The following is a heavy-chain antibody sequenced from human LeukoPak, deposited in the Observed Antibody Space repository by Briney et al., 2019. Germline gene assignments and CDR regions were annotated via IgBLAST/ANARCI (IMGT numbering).Heavy chain of an antibody. CDR3: ARGYYDSSGYYFPIDY. V-gene: IGHV1-46*01. CDR1: GYTFTSYY. CDR2: INPSGGST. J-gene: IGHJ4*02. Sequence: ASVKVSCKASGYTFTSYYMHWVRQAPGQGLEWMGIINPSGGSTSYAQKFQGRVTMTRDTSTSTVYMEPSSLRSEDTAVYYCARGYYDSSGYYFPIDYWGQGTLVTVSS. D-gene: IGHD3-22*01.